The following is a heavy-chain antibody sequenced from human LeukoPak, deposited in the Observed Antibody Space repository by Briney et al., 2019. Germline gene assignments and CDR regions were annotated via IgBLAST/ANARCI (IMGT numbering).Heavy chain of an antibody. D-gene: IGHD6-19*01. J-gene: IGHJ4*02. CDR3: ARDPVAGMNVDY. CDR2: ISYDGSNK. V-gene: IGHV3-30*03. CDR1: GFTFSSYG. Sequence: PGGSLRLSCAASGFTFSSYGMHWVRQAPGKGLEWVAVISYDGSNKYYADSVKGRFTISRDNSKNTLYLQMNSLRAEDTAVYYCARDPVAGMNVDYWGQGTLVTVSS.